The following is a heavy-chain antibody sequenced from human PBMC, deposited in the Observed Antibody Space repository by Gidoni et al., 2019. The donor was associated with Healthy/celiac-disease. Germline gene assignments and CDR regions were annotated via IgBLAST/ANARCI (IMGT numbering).Heavy chain of an antibody. CDR3: ARVVLLWFGETPGGMDV. CDR1: GFTFSSYG. Sequence: QVQLVESGGGVVQPGRSLRLSCAASGFTFSSYGMHWVRQAPGKGLEWVAVIWYDGSNKYYADSVKGRFTISRDNSKNTLYLQMNSLRAEDTAVYYCARVVLLWFGETPGGMDVWGQGTTVTVSS. J-gene: IGHJ6*02. V-gene: IGHV3-33*01. CDR2: IWYDGSNK. D-gene: IGHD3-10*01.